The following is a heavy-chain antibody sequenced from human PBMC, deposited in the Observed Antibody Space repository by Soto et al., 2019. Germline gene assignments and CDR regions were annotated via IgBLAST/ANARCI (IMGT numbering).Heavy chain of an antibody. J-gene: IGHJ6*02. D-gene: IGHD3-9*01. Sequence: GGSLSLSCAASGFTFSSYGMHWVRQAPGKGLEWVAVISYDGSNKYYADSVKGRFTISRDNSKNTLYLQMNSLRAEDTAVYYCANGKGQRYSLYYYGMDVWGQGTTVTVSS. CDR3: ANGKGQRYSLYYYGMDV. V-gene: IGHV3-30*18. CDR2: ISYDGSNK. CDR1: GFTFSSYG.